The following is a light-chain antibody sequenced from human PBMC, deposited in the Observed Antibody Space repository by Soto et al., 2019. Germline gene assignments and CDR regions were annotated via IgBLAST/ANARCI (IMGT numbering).Light chain of an antibody. J-gene: IGKJ4*01. Sequence: DIQMTQSPSTLSASIGDRVTISCRASQSISSWLAWYQQKPGKAPNLLIYDASSLESGVPSRFSGSGFGTDFTLTISSLQAEDFASYFCQQVRSYPSTFGGGTKVDIK. CDR2: DAS. CDR1: QSISSW. V-gene: IGKV1-5*01. CDR3: QQVRSYPST.